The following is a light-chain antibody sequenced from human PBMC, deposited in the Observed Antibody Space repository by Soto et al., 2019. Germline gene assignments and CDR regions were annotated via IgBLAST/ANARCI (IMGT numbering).Light chain of an antibody. Sequence: DIVMTESPLSLSVTPGEPGSISCRSSQSLVHRNGNDFFDWYLQKPGQSPQLLIYWGSIRASGVPDRFSGSGSGTDFTLRITRVEAEDVGVYYCMQALQTPYTFGQGTKVDIK. J-gene: IGKJ2*01. CDR1: QSLVHRNGNDF. CDR3: MQALQTPYT. CDR2: WGS. V-gene: IGKV2-28*01.